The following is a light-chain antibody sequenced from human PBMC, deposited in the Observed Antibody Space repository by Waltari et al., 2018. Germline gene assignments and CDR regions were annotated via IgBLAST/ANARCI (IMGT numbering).Light chain of an antibody. CDR2: GAS. Sequence: EIVLTQSPGTLSLSQGDRATLSCRASQSISKYLAWYQQKPGQAPRLLIYGASSTATGIPDRFSGSGSGTDFSLTISRLEPEDFAVYYCQHYVSLPATFGQGTKVEIE. CDR3: QHYVSLPAT. V-gene: IGKV3-20*01. CDR1: QSISKY. J-gene: IGKJ1*01.